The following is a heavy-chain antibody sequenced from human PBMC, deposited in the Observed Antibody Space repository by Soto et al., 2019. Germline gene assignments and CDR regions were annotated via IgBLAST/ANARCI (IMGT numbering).Heavy chain of an antibody. V-gene: IGHV3-23*01. J-gene: IGHJ4*02. D-gene: IGHD3-3*01. CDR2: ISGSGGST. CDR1: GFTFSSYA. CDR3: AKGVDTIFGVVTHFDY. Sequence: GGSLILSCAASGFTFSSYAMSWVRQAPGKGLEWVSAISGSGGSTYYADSVKGRFTISRDNSKNTLYLQMNSLRAEDTAVYYCAKGVDTIFGVVTHFDYWGQGTLVTVSS.